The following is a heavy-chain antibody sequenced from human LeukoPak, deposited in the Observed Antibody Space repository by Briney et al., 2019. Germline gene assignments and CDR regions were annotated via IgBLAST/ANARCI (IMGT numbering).Heavy chain of an antibody. J-gene: IGHJ5*02. CDR3: AREYCSGGSCYQNWFDP. CDR2: MNPNSGNT. D-gene: IGHD2-15*01. Sequence: GASVKVSCKASGYTFTSYDINWVRQATGQGLEWMGWMNPNSGNTGYAQKFQGRVTMTRNTSISTAYMELSSLRSEDTAVYYCAREYCSGGSCYQNWFDPWGQGTLVTVSS. CDR1: GYTFTSYD. V-gene: IGHV1-8*01.